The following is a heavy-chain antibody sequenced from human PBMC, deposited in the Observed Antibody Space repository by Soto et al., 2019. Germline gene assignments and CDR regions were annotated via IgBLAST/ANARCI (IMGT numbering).Heavy chain of an antibody. V-gene: IGHV4-31*03. CDR1: GGSISSGGYY. Sequence: SETLSLTCTVSGGSISSGGYYWSWIRQHPGKGLEWIGYIYYSGSAYYNPSLKSRVTISVDTSKNQFSLKLSSVTAADTAVYYCAREDYDILTGYYYGMDVWGQGTTVTVSS. CDR3: AREDYDILTGYYYGMDV. D-gene: IGHD3-9*01. J-gene: IGHJ6*02. CDR2: IYYSGSA.